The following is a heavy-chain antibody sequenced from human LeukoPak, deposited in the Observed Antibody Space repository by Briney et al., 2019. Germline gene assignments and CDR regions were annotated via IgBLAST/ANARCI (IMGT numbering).Heavy chain of an antibody. V-gene: IGHV4-59*01. J-gene: IGHJ4*02. Sequence: SETLSLACTVSGGSISSYYWSWIRQPPGKALEWIGYIYYSGSTNYNPSLKSRVTISVDTSKNQFSLKLSSVTAADTAVYYCARSGYSYGVFDYWGQGTLVTVSS. CDR2: IYYSGST. CDR3: ARSGYSYGVFDY. CDR1: GGSISSYY. D-gene: IGHD5-18*01.